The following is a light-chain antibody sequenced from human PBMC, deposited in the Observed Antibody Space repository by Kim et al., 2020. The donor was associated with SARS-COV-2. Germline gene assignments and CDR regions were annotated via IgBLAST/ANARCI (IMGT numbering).Light chain of an antibody. CDR2: DAS. CDR1: QSVSSY. V-gene: IGKV3-11*01. J-gene: IGKJ2*01. Sequence: LSLSPGERATLSCRTSQSVSSYLAWYQQKPGQAPRLLIYDASNRATGIPARFSGSGSGTDFTLTISSLEPEDFAVYYCQQRSNSYTFGQGTKLEI. CDR3: QQRSNSYT.